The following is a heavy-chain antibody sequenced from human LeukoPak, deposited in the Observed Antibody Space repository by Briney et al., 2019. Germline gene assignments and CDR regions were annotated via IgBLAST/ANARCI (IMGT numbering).Heavy chain of an antibody. CDR1: GFTFSFYN. CDR2: ISRDSITT. Sequence: GGSLRLSCAASGFTFSFYNMNWVRQAPGKGLEWVSYISRDSITTYYADSVKGRFTISRDNAKNSLYLQMNSLRDEDTAVYFCARDLLDYWGQGTLATVSS. V-gene: IGHV3-48*02. CDR3: ARDLLDY. J-gene: IGHJ4*02.